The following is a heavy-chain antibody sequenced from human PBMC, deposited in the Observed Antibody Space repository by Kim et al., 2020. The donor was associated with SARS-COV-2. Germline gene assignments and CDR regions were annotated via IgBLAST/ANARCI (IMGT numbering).Heavy chain of an antibody. Sequence: GGSLRLFCAASGFTFSIYAMAWVRQAPGRGLEWVSAINAHDGRATYADSVKGRFTISRDTSRNILFLQMNSLRAEDTATYYCAKDVGGIPRNWLDWGQGT. V-gene: IGHV3-23*01. CDR3: AKDVGGIPRNWLD. J-gene: IGHJ4*02. D-gene: IGHD1-1*01. CDR1: GFTFSIYA. CDR2: INAHDGRA.